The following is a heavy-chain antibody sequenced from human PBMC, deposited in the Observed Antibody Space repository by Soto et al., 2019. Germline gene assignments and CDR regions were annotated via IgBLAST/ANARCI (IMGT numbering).Heavy chain of an antibody. CDR2: ISSSSSYI. CDR3: ARGITMIVRDAFDI. V-gene: IGHV3-21*01. D-gene: IGHD3-22*01. J-gene: IGHJ3*02. Sequence: NPGGSLRLSCAASGFTFSSYSMNWVRQAPGKGLEWVSSISSSSSYIYYADSVKGRFTISRDNAKNSLYLQMNSLRAEDTAVYYCARGITMIVRDAFDIWGQGTMVTVSS. CDR1: GFTFSSYS.